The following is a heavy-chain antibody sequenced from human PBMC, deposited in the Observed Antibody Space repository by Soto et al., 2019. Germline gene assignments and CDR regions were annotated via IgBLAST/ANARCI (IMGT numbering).Heavy chain of an antibody. CDR1: GFTFSSYA. Sequence: QVQLVESGGGVVQPGRSLRLSCAASGFTFSSYAMHWVRQAPGKGLEWVAVISYDGSNKYYADSVKGRFTISRDNSKNTLYLQMNSLRAEDTAVYYCARGYYLSGNGSPSPLDDAFDIWGQGTMVTVSS. D-gene: IGHD2-15*01. CDR2: ISYDGSNK. V-gene: IGHV3-30-3*01. CDR3: ARGYYLSGNGSPSPLDDAFDI. J-gene: IGHJ3*02.